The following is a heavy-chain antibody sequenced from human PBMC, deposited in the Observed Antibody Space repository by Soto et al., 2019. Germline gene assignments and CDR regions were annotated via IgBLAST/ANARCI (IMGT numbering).Heavy chain of an antibody. Sequence: SGPTLVNPTGTLTLTCTFSGFSLNTRAVGVGWIRQPPGKALEWLALINWNDDERYSPSLKDRLTITKDTSRNHVVLTMTNVDPVDTATYYCAHRHDLGGFDIWGQGTTVTVSS. V-gene: IGHV2-5*01. CDR2: INWNDDE. CDR3: AHRHDLGGFDI. J-gene: IGHJ3*02. D-gene: IGHD2-15*01. CDR1: GFSLNTRAVG.